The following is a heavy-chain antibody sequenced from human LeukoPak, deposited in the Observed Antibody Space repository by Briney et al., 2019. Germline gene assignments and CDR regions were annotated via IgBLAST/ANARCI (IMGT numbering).Heavy chain of an antibody. CDR2: IRYDGSNK. CDR1: GFTFSSYG. V-gene: IGHV3-30*02. Sequence: GGSLRLSCAASGFTFSSYGMHWVRQAPGKGLEWVAFIRYDGSNKYYADSVKGRFTISRDNSKNTLYLQMNSLRAEDTAVYYCARDADPATGIAAAGSAFDIWGQGTMVTVSS. D-gene: IGHD6-13*01. CDR3: ARDADPATGIAAAGSAFDI. J-gene: IGHJ3*02.